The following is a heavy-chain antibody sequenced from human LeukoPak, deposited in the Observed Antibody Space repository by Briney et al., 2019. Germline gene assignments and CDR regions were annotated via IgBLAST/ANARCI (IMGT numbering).Heavy chain of an antibody. CDR2: IYYSGST. J-gene: IGHJ4*02. CDR1: GGSISSGGYY. Sequence: SETLSLTCTVSGGSISSGGYYWSWIRQHPGKGLEWIGCIYYSGSTYYNPSLKSRVTISVDTSKNQFSLKLSSVTAADTAVYYCSRWRSSVWYYFDYWGQGTLVTVSS. D-gene: IGHD3-16*01. CDR3: SRWRSSVWYYFDY. V-gene: IGHV4-31*03.